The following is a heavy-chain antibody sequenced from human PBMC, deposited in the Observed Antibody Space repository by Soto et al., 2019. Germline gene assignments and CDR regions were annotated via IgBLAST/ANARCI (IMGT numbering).Heavy chain of an antibody. CDR3: ASSRSYYYDSSGYYSLDY. J-gene: IGHJ4*02. V-gene: IGHV1-69*01. D-gene: IGHD3-22*01. CDR1: GGTFSSYA. Sequence: QVQLVQSGAEVKKPGSSVKVSCKASGGTFSSYAISWVRQAPGQGLEWMGGIIPIFGTANYAQKFQGRVTITADEYTSTAYMELSSLRSEDTAVYYCASSRSYYYDSSGYYSLDYWGQGTLVTVSS. CDR2: IIPIFGTA.